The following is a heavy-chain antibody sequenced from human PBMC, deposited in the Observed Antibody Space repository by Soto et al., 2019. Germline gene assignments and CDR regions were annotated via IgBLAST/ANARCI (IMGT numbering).Heavy chain of an antibody. V-gene: IGHV4-59*01. D-gene: IGHD6-6*01. CDR2: IYYSGST. J-gene: IGHJ3*02. Sequence: SETLSLTCTVSGGSISSYYWSWIRQPPGKGLEWIGYIYYSGSTNYNPSLKSRVTISVDTSKNQFSLKLSSVTAADTAVYYCAGSIAARPGRDAFDIWGQGTMVTVSS. CDR3: AGSIAARPGRDAFDI. CDR1: GGSISSYY.